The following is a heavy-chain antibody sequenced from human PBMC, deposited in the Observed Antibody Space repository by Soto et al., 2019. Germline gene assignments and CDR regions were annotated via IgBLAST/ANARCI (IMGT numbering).Heavy chain of an antibody. D-gene: IGHD5-18*01. V-gene: IGHV3-74*01. CDR2: INSDGSDT. J-gene: IGHJ6*02. Sequence: VQLVESGGGLVQSGGSLRLSCAASEFTFSAYWMHWVRQAPGKGLVWVSRINSDGSDTRYADYVKGRFTISRDNAKNTLYLQMNSLRAEDTAVYYCARDSTDTATHYYYYGMDVWGQGTTVTVSS. CDR1: EFTFSAYW. CDR3: ARDSTDTATHYYYYGMDV.